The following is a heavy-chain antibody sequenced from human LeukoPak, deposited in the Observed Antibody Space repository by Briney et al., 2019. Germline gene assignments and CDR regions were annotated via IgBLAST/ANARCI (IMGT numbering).Heavy chain of an antibody. V-gene: IGHV3-21*01. CDR1: GFTFSSYA. CDR3: AREPTFCYMDV. CDR2: ISSSSSYI. Sequence: GGSLRLSCAASGFTFSSYAMSWVRQAPGKGLEWVSSISSSSSYIYYADSVKGRFTISRDNAKNSLYLQMNSLRAEDTAVYYCAREPTFCYMDVWGKGTTVTVSS. J-gene: IGHJ6*03. D-gene: IGHD2/OR15-2a*01.